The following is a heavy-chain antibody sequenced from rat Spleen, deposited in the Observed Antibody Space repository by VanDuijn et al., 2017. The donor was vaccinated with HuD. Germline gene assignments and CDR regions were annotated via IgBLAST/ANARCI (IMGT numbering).Heavy chain of an antibody. CDR2: IWGDGST. V-gene: IGHV2-1*01. CDR1: GFSLISNS. J-gene: IGHJ3*01. Sequence: QVQLKESGPGLVQPSQTLSLICTVSGFSLISNSVHWVRQPPGKGLEWMGGIWGDGSTAYNSSLKSRLSISRDTSKSQVFLKMNSLQTEDTATYYCARGDYSQHWFAYWGQGTLVTVSS. CDR3: ARGDYSQHWFAY. D-gene: IGHD1-2*01.